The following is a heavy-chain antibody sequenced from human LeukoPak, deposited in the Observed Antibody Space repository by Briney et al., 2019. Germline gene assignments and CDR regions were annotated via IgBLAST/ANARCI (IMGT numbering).Heavy chain of an antibody. CDR2: IYYRVTS. CDR1: GDSISTYY. Sequence: PSETLSLTCTVSGDSISTYYWSWIRQPPGKGLEWIGYIYYRVTSDYNPSLKSRVTMSVDMYTRQISLKLSSVTAADTAVYYCARAGLPHTLKNFFDSWGQGTLVTVSS. D-gene: IGHD4-11*01. J-gene: IGHJ5*01. V-gene: IGHV4-59*01. CDR3: ARAGLPHTLKNFFDS.